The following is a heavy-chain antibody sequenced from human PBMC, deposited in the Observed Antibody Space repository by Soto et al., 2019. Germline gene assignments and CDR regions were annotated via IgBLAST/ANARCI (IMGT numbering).Heavy chain of an antibody. CDR3: ARERGAVAGNFDY. V-gene: IGHV4-34*01. J-gene: IGHJ4*01. Sequence: QVQLQQWGAGLLKPSETLSLTCAVYGGSFSGYYWSWIRQPPGKGLEWIGEINHSGSTNYNPSLKSRVTISVDTSKNQFSLKLSSVTAADTAVYYCARERGAVAGNFDYWGHGTLVTVSS. D-gene: IGHD6-19*01. CDR2: INHSGST. CDR1: GGSFSGYY.